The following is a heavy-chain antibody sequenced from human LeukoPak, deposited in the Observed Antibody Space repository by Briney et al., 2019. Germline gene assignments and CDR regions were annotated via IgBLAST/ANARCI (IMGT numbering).Heavy chain of an antibody. CDR2: ISYDGSNK. CDR1: GFTFSSYA. Sequence: SGGSLRLSCAASGFTFSSYAMHWVRQAPGKGLEWVAVISYDGSNKYYADSVKGRFTISRDNSKNTLYLQMNSLRAEDTAVYYCAREYDSSGYYYRGLDYWGQGTLVTVSS. CDR3: AREYDSSGYYYRGLDY. D-gene: IGHD3-22*01. J-gene: IGHJ4*02. V-gene: IGHV3-30*04.